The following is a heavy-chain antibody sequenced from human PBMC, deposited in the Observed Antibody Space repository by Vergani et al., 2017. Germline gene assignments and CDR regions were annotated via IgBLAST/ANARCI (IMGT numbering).Heavy chain of an antibody. CDR2: INPNSGGT. D-gene: IGHD5-18*01. Sequence: QVQLVQSGAEVKKPGSSVKVSCKASGYTFTGYYMHWVRQAPGQGLEWMGWINPNSGGTNYAQKSQGRVTMTRDTSISTAYMELSRLRSDDTAVYYCAREAPLIQLWLPYCDYWGQGTLVTVSS. CDR1: GYTFTGYY. CDR3: AREAPLIQLWLPYCDY. V-gene: IGHV1-2*02. J-gene: IGHJ4*02.